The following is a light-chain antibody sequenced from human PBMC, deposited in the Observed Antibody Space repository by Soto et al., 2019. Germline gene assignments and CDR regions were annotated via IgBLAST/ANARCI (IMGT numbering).Light chain of an antibody. Sequence: DIQMTQSPSSLSASVGDRVTITCRARQTINTYLNWYQQTPGTAPKLLIYDASSLQSGVPSRFRGSGSGTDFTLTITSLQPEDFATYYCQQYDTYFRYTFGQGTKLDIK. CDR1: QTINTY. CDR2: DAS. J-gene: IGKJ2*01. CDR3: QQYDTYFRYT. V-gene: IGKV1-39*01.